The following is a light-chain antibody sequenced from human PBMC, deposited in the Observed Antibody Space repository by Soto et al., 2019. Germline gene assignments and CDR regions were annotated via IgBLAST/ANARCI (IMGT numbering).Light chain of an antibody. Sequence: QPVLTQSPSASASLGASVKLTCTLSSGHSSYAIAWHQQQPEKGPRYLMKLNSDGSHSKGDGIPDRFSGSSSGAKRYLTISRLQSEDEADYYCQTWGTGPWVFGGGTQLTVL. CDR2: LNSDGSH. CDR1: SGHSSYA. CDR3: QTWGTGPWV. V-gene: IGLV4-69*01. J-gene: IGLJ3*02.